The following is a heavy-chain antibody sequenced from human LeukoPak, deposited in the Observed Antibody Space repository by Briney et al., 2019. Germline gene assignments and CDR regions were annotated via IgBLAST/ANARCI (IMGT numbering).Heavy chain of an antibody. D-gene: IGHD6-19*01. V-gene: IGHV3-74*01. CDR2: INTDGTVT. CDR1: GFTFSKYW. CDR3: ATKQWLAPPPDS. J-gene: IGHJ4*02. Sequence: GGSLRLSCAASGFTFSKYWMLWVRQAPGKGLESVSRINTDGTVTTYAGSEKGRFTVSRDNADNTMFLQMNSVRDEDTAVYYCATKQWLAPPPDSWGQGTPVTVSS.